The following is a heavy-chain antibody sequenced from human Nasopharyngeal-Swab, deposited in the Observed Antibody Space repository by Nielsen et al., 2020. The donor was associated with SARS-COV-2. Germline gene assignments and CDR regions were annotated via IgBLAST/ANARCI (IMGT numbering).Heavy chain of an antibody. J-gene: IGHJ6*03. V-gene: IGHV3-33*01. D-gene: IGHD3-10*01. Sequence: GESLKISCEASGFTFSSYGMHWVRQAPGKGLEWVAVIWYDGSNKYYADSVKGRFTISRDNSKNTLYLQMNSLRAEDTAVYYCARDSGDYGSGSYYYYYYMDVWGKGTTVTVSS. CDR2: IWYDGSNK. CDR1: GFTFSSYG. CDR3: ARDSGDYGSGSYYYYYYMDV.